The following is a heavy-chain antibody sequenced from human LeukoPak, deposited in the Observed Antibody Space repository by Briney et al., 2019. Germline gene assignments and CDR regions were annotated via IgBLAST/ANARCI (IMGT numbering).Heavy chain of an antibody. J-gene: IGHJ5*02. D-gene: IGHD2-2*02. Sequence: ASVKVSCKASGYTFTSYGISWVRQAPGQGLEWMGWISAYNGNTNYAQKLQGRVTMTTDTFTSTAYMELRSLRSDDTAVYYCATNKKGYCSSTSCYKAYNWFDPWGQGTLVTVSS. CDR3: ATNKKGYCSSTSCYKAYNWFDP. V-gene: IGHV1-18*01. CDR1: GYTFTSYG. CDR2: ISAYNGNT.